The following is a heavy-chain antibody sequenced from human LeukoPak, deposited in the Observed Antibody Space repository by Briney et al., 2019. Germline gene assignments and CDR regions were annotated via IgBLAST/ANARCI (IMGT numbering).Heavy chain of an antibody. V-gene: IGHV3-30*04. D-gene: IGHD3-10*01. CDR2: ISYDGSDK. J-gene: IGHJ4*02. Sequence: GSLRLSCAASGFTFSSYAMYWVRQAPGKGLEWVAVISYDGSDKFYADSVKGRFTISRGNAKNSLYLQMNSLRTEDTAVYYCARGPPYGSGKFGPFDYWGQGTLVTVSS. CDR3: ARGPPYGSGKFGPFDY. CDR1: GFTFSSYA.